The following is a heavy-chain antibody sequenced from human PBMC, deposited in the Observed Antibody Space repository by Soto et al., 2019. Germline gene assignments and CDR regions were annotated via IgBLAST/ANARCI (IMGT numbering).Heavy chain of an antibody. V-gene: IGHV3-13*01. CDR1: GFTFSSYD. CDR3: ARAHLESDAFDI. Sequence: GGSLRLSCAASGFTFSSYDMHWVRQATGKGLEWVSAIGTAGDTYYPGSVKGRFTISRENAKNSLYLQMNSLRAGDTAVYYCARAHLESDAFDIWGQGTMVTVSS. CDR2: IGTAGDT. J-gene: IGHJ3*02.